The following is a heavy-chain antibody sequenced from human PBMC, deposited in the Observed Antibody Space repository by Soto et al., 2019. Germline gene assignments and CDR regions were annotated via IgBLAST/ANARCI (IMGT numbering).Heavy chain of an antibody. CDR1: CCTFTNYG. V-gene: IGHV1-18*01. D-gene: IGHD6-19*01. CDR2: IGAYNGKT. J-gene: IGHJ4*02. CDR3: VREIAVPGSDY. Sequence: ALGKVSFKASCCTFTNYGSSCLRHAPGQGLGWMGWIGAYNGKTNYAQKLQGGVTMTTETSTSTAYMELRSLRSDDTAVYYCVREIAVPGSDYWGQGTLVTVAS.